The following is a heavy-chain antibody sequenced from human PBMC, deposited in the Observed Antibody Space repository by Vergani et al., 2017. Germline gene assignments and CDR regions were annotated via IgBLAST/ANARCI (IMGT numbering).Heavy chain of an antibody. CDR3: ARGLDSSSWYEVFDY. CDR1: GYTFTSYG. J-gene: IGHJ4*02. V-gene: IGHV1-18*01. Sequence: QVQLVQSGAEVKKPGASVKVSCKASGYTFTSYGISWVRQAPGQGLEWMGWISAYNGNTNYAQKLQGRVTMTTETATITAYMELRSLRSDDTALYYCARGLDSSSWYEVFDYWGQGTLVTVSS. CDR2: ISAYNGNT. D-gene: IGHD6-13*01.